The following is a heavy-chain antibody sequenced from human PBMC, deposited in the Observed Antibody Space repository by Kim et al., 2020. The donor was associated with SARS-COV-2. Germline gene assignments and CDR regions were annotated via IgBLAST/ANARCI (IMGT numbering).Heavy chain of an antibody. CDR3: VKDRLSSSWYVYDY. CDR2: ISTYGGST. D-gene: IGHD6-13*01. Sequence: GGSLRLSCSASGFTFSGYAMHWVRQAPGKGLELVSAISTYGGSTYYADSVKGRFTVSRDNSKNTLYLQMSSLRTEDTAVYYCVKDRLSSSWYVYDYWSEGNLVTVSA. V-gene: IGHV3-64D*06. CDR1: GFTFSGYA. J-gene: IGHJ4*02.